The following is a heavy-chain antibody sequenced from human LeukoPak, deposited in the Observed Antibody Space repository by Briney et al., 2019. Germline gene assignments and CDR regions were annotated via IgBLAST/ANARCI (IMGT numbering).Heavy chain of an antibody. CDR3: ARGDSVDTAMVYFDY. J-gene: IGHJ4*02. CDR2: IYYSGST. D-gene: IGHD5-18*01. V-gene: IGHV4-30-4*08. Sequence: PSETLPLTCTVSGGSISSGDYYWSWIRQPPGKGLEWIGYIYYSGSTYYNPSLKSRVTISVDTSKNQFSLKLSSVTAADTAVYYCARGDSVDTAMVYFDYWGQGTLVTVSS. CDR1: GGSISSGDYY.